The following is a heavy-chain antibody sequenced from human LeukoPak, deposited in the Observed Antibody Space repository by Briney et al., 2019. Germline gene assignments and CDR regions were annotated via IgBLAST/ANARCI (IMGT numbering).Heavy chain of an antibody. V-gene: IGHV3-30*02. CDR3: AKDLPAAYFDS. CDR1: GFTFSSYG. Sequence: GGSLRLSCAASGFTFSSYGMHWVRQAPGKGLEWVAFIRYDGSNKYYADSVKGRFTISRDNSKNTVYLQMSSLRPEDTAVYYCAKDLPAAYFDSWGQGTLVTVSS. D-gene: IGHD2-2*01. CDR2: IRYDGSNK. J-gene: IGHJ4*02.